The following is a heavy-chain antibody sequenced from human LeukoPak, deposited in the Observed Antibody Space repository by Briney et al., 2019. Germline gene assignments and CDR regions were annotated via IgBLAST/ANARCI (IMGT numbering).Heavy chain of an antibody. CDR1: GGSISSYY. CDR2: IYYSGST. V-gene: IGHV4-59*12. J-gene: IGHJ4*02. CDR3: ARKAAQFDYFDY. Sequence: RSETLSLTCTVSGGSISSYYWSWIRQPPGKGLEWIGYIYYSGSTNYNPSLKSRVTISVDTSKNQFSLKLSSVTAADTAVYYCARKAAQFDYFDYRGQGTLVTVSS. D-gene: IGHD6-25*01.